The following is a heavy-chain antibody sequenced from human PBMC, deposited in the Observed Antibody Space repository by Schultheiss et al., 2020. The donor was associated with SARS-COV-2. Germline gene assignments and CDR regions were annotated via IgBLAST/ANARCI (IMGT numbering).Heavy chain of an antibody. V-gene: IGHV4-59*08. CDR2: IHDSGST. Sequence: SQTLSLTCTVSGVSISSYCWNWIRRPPGKGLEWIGFIHDSGSTNYNPSLKSRVTISVDTSKSQFSLKLTSLTAADTAIYYCARGNDFVYFFDSWGQGTLVTVSS. J-gene: IGHJ4*02. CDR3: ARGNDFVYFFDS. D-gene: IGHD3-3*01. CDR1: GVSISSYC.